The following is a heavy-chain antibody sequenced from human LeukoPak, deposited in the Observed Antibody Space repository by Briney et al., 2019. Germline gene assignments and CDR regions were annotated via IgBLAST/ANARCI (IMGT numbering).Heavy chain of an antibody. J-gene: IGHJ4*02. CDR3: ARGVGFGEFDY. V-gene: IGHV1-2*02. D-gene: IGHD3-10*01. Sequence: GASVKVSCKASGYTFTDYYMHWVRQAPGQGLEWMGWINPNSGGTNYAQKFQGRVTMTRNTSISTAYMELSSLRSEDTAVYYCARGVGFGEFDYWGQGTLVTVSS. CDR2: INPNSGGT. CDR1: GYTFTDYY.